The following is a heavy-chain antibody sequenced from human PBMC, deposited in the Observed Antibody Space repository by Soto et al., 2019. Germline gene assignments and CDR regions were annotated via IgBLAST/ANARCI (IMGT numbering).Heavy chain of an antibody. Sequence: QITLKESGPTLVKPTQTLTLTCTFSGFSLNTRGVGVGWIRQPPGKALEWLALISWDGEKRYRPSLKSRLTITKDTSENQVVLTMTNMDPVDTATYYCAHRRGALLTCHYYFDYWGQGTLVTVSS. CDR1: GFSLNTRGVG. CDR2: ISWDGEK. V-gene: IGHV2-5*02. CDR3: AHRRGALLTCHYYFDY. J-gene: IGHJ4*02. D-gene: IGHD3-9*01.